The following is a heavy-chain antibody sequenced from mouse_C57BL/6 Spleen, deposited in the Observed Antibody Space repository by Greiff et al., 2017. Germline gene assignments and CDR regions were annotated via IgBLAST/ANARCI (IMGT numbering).Heavy chain of an antibody. CDR3: ARSITTVVATD. Sequence: VQLVESGPELVKPGASVKISCKASGYAFSSSWMNWVKQRPGKGLEWIGRIYPGDGDTNYNGKFKGKATLTADKSSSTAYMQLSSLTSEDSAVYFCARSITTVVATDWGQGTTLTVSS. V-gene: IGHV1-82*01. J-gene: IGHJ2*01. CDR2: IYPGDGDT. D-gene: IGHD1-1*01. CDR1: GYAFSSSW.